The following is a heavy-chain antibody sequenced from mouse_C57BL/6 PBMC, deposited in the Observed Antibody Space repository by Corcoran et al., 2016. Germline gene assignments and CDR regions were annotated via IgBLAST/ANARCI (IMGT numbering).Heavy chain of an antibody. D-gene: IGHD1-1*01. Sequence: EVQLQQSGPELVTPGASVKISCKASGYTFTDSYMNWVKQSHGKSLEWIGDINPNNGGTSYNQKFKGKATLTVDKSSSTAYMELRSLTSEDSAVYYCARLNYYGSSSWFAYWGQGTLVTVSA. CDR3: ARLNYYGSSSWFAY. CDR2: INPNNGGT. J-gene: IGHJ3*01. V-gene: IGHV1-26*01. CDR1: GYTFTDSY.